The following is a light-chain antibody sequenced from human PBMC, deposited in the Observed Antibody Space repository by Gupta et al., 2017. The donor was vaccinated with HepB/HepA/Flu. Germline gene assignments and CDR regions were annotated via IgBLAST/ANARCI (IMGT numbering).Light chain of an antibody. CDR3: CSYAGSYTYV. CDR2: DVS. CDR1: SSDVGGHNR. J-gene: IGLJ1*01. V-gene: IGLV2-11*01. Sequence: QSALTQPRSVSGSPGQSVTISCTGTSSDVGGHNRVSWYQQPPGKAPKLMIYDVSKRPSGVPDRFSGSKSGNTASLTISGLQAEDEADYYCCSYAGSYTYVFGTGTKVTV.